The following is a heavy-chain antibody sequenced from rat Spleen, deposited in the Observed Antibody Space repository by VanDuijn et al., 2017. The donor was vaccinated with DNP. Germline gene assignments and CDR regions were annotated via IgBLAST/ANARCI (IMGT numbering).Heavy chain of an antibody. CDR3: ARWLGYGGSPGFAY. CDR2: INTGSGGT. D-gene: IGHD1-11*01. CDR1: GYTFTSYY. V-gene: IGHV1-43*01. J-gene: IGHJ3*01. Sequence: QVQLQQSGGELAKPGSSVQISCKASGYTFTSYYISWIKQTTGQGLEYIGYINTGSGGTHYNEKFKGKATLTVDKSSSTAFMQLSSLTPDDSAVYYCARWLGYGGSPGFAYWGQGTLVTVSS.